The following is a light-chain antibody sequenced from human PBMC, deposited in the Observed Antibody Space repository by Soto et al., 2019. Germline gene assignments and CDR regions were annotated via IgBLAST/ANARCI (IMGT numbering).Light chain of an antibody. CDR2: AAS. CDR3: QQSYRTPRT. CDR1: QSISSY. J-gene: IGKJ1*01. V-gene: IGKV1-39*01. Sequence: DIQMTQSPSSLSASVGDRVTITCRASQSISSYLNWYQQKPGKAPKLLIYAASSLQSGVPSRFSGSGSGTDFTLTIISLQPEDFATYYCQQSYRTPRTSGQGTKV.